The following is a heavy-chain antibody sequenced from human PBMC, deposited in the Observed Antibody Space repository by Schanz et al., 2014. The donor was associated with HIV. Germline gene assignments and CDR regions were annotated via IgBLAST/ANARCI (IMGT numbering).Heavy chain of an antibody. CDR1: GYTFNTYD. CDR3: AREKTTLNWFDP. CDR2: ISTSNGNT. V-gene: IGHV1-18*04. Sequence: QVQLVQSGAEVREPGASVKVSCKASGYTFNTYDINWVRQAPGQGLEWMGWISTSNGNTNYAQKFQGRVTMTTDTSTSTAYMELRSLRSDDTAVYYCAREKTTLNWFDPWGQGTLVTVSS. D-gene: IGHD4-4*01. J-gene: IGHJ5*02.